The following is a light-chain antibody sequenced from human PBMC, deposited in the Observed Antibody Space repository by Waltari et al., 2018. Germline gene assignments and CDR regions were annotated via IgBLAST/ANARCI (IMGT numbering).Light chain of an antibody. CDR1: QSLLYTSNNKNY. J-gene: IGKJ1*01. CDR3: LPYLHTPRT. V-gene: IGKV4-1*01. Sequence: DVVMTQSPDSLAVSLGERATINCKSSQSLLYTSNNKNYLAWYQQKPGQPPKILIYWASIRDSGVPDRSSASGPSTDFAHTICRLQAQDVSSYFCLPYLHTPRTFGQGTKVEIK. CDR2: WAS.